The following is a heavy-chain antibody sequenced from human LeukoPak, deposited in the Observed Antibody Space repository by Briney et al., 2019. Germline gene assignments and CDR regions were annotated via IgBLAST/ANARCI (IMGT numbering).Heavy chain of an antibody. D-gene: IGHD6-19*01. Sequence: GGSLRLSCAAAGFTFSSYSMNWVRQAPGKGLEWVSSVSSSSSYIYYADSVKGRFTISRDNAKNSLYLQMNSLRAEDTAVYYCARVDTPYGIAVGVYWGQGTLVTVSS. CDR3: ARVDTPYGIAVGVY. CDR2: VSSSSSYI. V-gene: IGHV3-21*01. CDR1: GFTFSSYS. J-gene: IGHJ4*02.